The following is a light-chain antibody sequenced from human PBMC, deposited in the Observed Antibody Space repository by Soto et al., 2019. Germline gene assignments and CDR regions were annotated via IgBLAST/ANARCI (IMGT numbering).Light chain of an antibody. J-gene: IGLJ2*01. CDR3: AAWDDRLNGVV. CDR2: SNN. V-gene: IGLV1-44*01. CDR1: SSNIGSNT. Sequence: QSVLTQPPSASGTPGQRVTISCSGISSNIGSNTVNWYQQLPGTAPKLLIYSNNQRPSGVPDRFSGSKSSTSASLAISGLQSEDEGDYYCAAWDDRLNGVVFGGGTKLTVL.